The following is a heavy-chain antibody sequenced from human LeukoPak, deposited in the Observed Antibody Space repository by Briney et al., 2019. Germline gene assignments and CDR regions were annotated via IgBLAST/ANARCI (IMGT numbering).Heavy chain of an antibody. V-gene: IGHV3-53*01. CDR1: GFTFSNYI. Sequence: GGSLRLSCAASGFTFSNYIMNWVRQAPGKGLEWVSEIYSEGSTYYAASVKGRFSISRDNSKNTVYLQMNSLRAEDTALYYCARELREHGVFDIWGQGTMVTVSS. CDR2: IYSEGST. D-gene: IGHD1-26*01. J-gene: IGHJ3*02. CDR3: ARELREHGVFDI.